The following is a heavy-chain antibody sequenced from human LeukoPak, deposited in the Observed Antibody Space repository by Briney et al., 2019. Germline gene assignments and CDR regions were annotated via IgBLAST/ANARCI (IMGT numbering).Heavy chain of an antibody. CDR3: AKNHPAMVYYFDY. CDR1: VFTFSSYA. CDR2: ISGSGGST. D-gene: IGHD5-18*01. V-gene: IGHV3-23*01. J-gene: IGHJ4*02. Sequence: GGSLRLSCAASVFTFSSYAMSWVRQAPGKGLEWVSAISGSGGSTYYADSVKGRFTISRDNSKNTLYLQMNSLRAKDTAVYYCAKNHPAMVYYFDYWGQGTLVTVSS.